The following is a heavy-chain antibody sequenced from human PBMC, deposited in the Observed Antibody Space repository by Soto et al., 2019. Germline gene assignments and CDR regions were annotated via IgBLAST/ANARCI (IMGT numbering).Heavy chain of an antibody. J-gene: IGHJ4*02. D-gene: IGHD4-17*01. V-gene: IGHV4-61*01. CDR3: ARERDGDSHY. CDR1: GGSVSSVSYY. Sequence: SETLSLTCTVSGGSVSSVSYYWSWIRQPPGKGLEWIGYIYYSGSTNYNPSLKSRVTISVDTSKSQFSLKLSSVTAADTAVYYCARERDGDSHYWGQGTLVTVSS. CDR2: IYYSGST.